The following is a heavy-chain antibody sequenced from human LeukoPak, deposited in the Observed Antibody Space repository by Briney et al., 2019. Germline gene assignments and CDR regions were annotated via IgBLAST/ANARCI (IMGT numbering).Heavy chain of an antibody. CDR2: IYSGGGT. CDR3: ARDHQDSYGSYYSMDV. Sequence: GGSLRLSCAASGFTVSSNYMSWFRQAPGKGLEWVSVIYSGGGTYYADSVKGRFTISRDNSKNTLYLQMNSLRAEDTAVYYCARDHQDSYGSYYSMDVWGQGTTVTVSS. J-gene: IGHJ6*02. V-gene: IGHV3-53*01. CDR1: GFTVSSNY. D-gene: IGHD5-18*01.